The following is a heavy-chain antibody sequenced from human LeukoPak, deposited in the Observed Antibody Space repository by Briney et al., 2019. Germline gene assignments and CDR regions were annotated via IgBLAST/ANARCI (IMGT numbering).Heavy chain of an antibody. CDR3: AIDSSGYYYGMDV. CDR2: IIPIFGTA. V-gene: IGHV1-69*13. D-gene: IGHD3-22*01. Sequence: ASVKVSCKASGGTFSSYAISWVRQAPGQGLEWMGGIIPIFGTANYAQKFQGRVTITADESTSTAYMELSSLRCEDTAVYYCAIDSSGYYYGMDVWGQGTTVTVSS. J-gene: IGHJ6*02. CDR1: GGTFSSYA.